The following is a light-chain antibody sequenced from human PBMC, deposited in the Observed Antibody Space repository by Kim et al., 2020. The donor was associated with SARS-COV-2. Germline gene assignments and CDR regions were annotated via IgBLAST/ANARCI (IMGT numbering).Light chain of an antibody. CDR1: LSVSSN. Sequence: AWSPGETATPACRGSLSVSSNLAWYQKKRGQAPRFIMYGASTRDTCIPDRFSGSGAETDFTLTISRLKHEDFAVYYCQQYDSSFTFGGGTKVEIK. V-gene: IGKV3-20*01. CDR2: GAS. J-gene: IGKJ4*01. CDR3: QQYDSSFT.